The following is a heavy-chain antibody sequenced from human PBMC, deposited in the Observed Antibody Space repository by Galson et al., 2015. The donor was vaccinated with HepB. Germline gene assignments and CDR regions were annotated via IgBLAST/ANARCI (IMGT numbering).Heavy chain of an antibody. CDR3: ARVGSRYCSGGSCYETHY. CDR2: IIPILGIA. J-gene: IGHJ4*02. CDR1: GGTFSSNT. V-gene: IGHV1-69*02. D-gene: IGHD2-15*01. Sequence: SVKVSCKASGGTFSSNTISWVRQAPGQGLEWMGRIIPILGIANYAQKFQGRVPITADMSTRTAYMEVSSLRTEDTAVYYCARVGSRYCSGGSCYETHYWGQGTLVTVSS.